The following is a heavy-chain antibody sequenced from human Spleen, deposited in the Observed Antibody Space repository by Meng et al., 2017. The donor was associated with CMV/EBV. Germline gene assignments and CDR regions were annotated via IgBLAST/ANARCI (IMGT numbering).Heavy chain of an antibody. CDR2: INPNSGGT. D-gene: IGHD3-3*01. CDR3: ARGPAFWSDYYFDY. V-gene: IGHV1-2*02. Sequence: ASVKVSCKASGYIFTGYYMHWVRQAPGQGLEWMGWINPNSGGTNYAQRFQGRVTLTRDTSISTAYMELRSLRSDDTAVYYCARGPAFWSDYYFDYWGQGTLVTVSS. J-gene: IGHJ4*02. CDR1: GYIFTGYY.